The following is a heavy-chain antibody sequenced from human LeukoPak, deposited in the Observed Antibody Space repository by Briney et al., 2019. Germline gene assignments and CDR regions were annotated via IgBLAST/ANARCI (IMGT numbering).Heavy chain of an antibody. Sequence: PSETLSLTCTVSGGSISSYYWSWIRQPPGKGLEWIGYIYYSGSTNYNPSLKSRATISVDTSKNQFSLKLSSVTAADTAVYYCARERETYYYDSSGYADAFDIWGQGTMVTVSS. CDR3: ARERETYYYDSSGYADAFDI. D-gene: IGHD3-22*01. CDR2: IYYSGST. J-gene: IGHJ3*02. CDR1: GGSISSYY. V-gene: IGHV4-59*12.